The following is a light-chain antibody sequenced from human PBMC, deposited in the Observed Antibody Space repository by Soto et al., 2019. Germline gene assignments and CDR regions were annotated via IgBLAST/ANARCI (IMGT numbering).Light chain of an antibody. CDR1: QSLLHSNGYNY. CDR3: MQALQTPLT. CDR2: LGS. V-gene: IGKV2-28*01. J-gene: IGKJ3*01. Sequence: DIVMTQSPLSLPVTPGEPASISCRSSQSLLHSNGYNYLDWYLQKPGQSPQLLIYLGSNRASGVPDRFGGSGSRTDCTLKISRVEAEDVGVYYCMQALQTPLTFGPGTKVDIK.